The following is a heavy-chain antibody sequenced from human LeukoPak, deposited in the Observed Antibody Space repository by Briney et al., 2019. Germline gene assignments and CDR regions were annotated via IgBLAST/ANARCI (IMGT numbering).Heavy chain of an antibody. V-gene: IGHV3-30*04. J-gene: IGHJ4*02. D-gene: IGHD3-16*01. CDR2: VSYDGIIK. Sequence: GGSLRLSCATSGFTFSGCAMHWVRQAPGKGLEWVAVVSYDGIIKYYADSLEGRFTISRDNSKNTLYLQMNSLRTEDTAMYYCATGGGLATEIDYWGQGTLVTVSS. CDR1: GFTFSGCA. CDR3: ATGGGLATEIDY.